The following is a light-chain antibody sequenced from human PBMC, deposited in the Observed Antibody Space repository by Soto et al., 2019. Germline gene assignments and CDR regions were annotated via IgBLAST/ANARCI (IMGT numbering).Light chain of an antibody. CDR1: QSVSSSR. CDR3: QQYGSSPT. J-gene: IGKJ5*01. V-gene: IGKV3-20*01. Sequence: EIVLTQSPGTLSLSPGERATLSCRASQSVSSSRLAWYRQKPGQAPRLLMYGTSNRATGIPDRFSGSGSGTDFTLTISRLEPEDFAVYYCQQYGSSPTFGQGTRLEIK. CDR2: GTS.